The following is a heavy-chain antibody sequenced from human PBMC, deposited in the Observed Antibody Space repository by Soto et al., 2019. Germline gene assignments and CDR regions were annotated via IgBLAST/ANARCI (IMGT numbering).Heavy chain of an antibody. V-gene: IGHV4-59*06. CDR1: GGSISSKY. CDR3: ARVGGINWFDP. Sequence: SETLSLTCTVSGGSISSKYWSWIRQHPVKGLEWIGYIYYSGSTYYNPSLKSRVTISVDTSKNQFSLKLSSVTAADTAVYYCARVGGINWFDPWGQGTLVTVSS. J-gene: IGHJ5*02. CDR2: IYYSGST. D-gene: IGHD1-20*01.